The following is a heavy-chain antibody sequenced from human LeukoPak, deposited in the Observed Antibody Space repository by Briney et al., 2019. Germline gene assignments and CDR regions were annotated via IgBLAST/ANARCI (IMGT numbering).Heavy chain of an antibody. J-gene: IGHJ4*02. CDR2: IYPSGSS. D-gene: IGHD3-10*01. CDR3: AKSRRGYGSGSFYPPSIDF. V-gene: IGHV4-4*07. Sequence: SETLSLTCTISGGSLSTYYFTWIRQPAGKGLEWIGRIYPSGSSNYNPSLKSRVTMSLDTSKNQFSLKLSSVTAADTAVYYCAKSRRGYGSGSFYPPSIDFWGQGTLVTVSS. CDR1: GGSLSTYY.